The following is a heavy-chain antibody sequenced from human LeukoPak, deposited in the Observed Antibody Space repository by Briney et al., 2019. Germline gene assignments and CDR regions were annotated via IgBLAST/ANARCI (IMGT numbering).Heavy chain of an antibody. D-gene: IGHD5-24*01. V-gene: IGHV6-1*01. CDR3: ARGTRDGYNPTFDY. J-gene: IGHJ4*02. CDR1: GDSFSTNSAA. CDR2: TYYTSKWYN. Sequence: SQTLSLTCAISGDSFSTNSAARNWLRQSPSRGLEWLGRTYYTSKWYNDYALSMKGRITINPDTSKNQFSLQLNSVTPEDTALYYCARGTRDGYNPTFDYWGQGTLVTVSS.